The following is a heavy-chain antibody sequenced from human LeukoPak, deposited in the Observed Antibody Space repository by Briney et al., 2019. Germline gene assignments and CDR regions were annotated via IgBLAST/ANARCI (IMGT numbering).Heavy chain of an antibody. D-gene: IGHD3-16*01. CDR2: ISGSGGSA. J-gene: IGHJ4*02. Sequence: GGSLRLSCGASGFTFSSYAMNWVRQAPGKGLEWVLCISGSGGSAYYADSVKGRFTISRDNSKNTLYLQMNSLRDEDTAVFYCARSRYDYIWGIDYWGQGTLVTISS. CDR1: GFTFSSYA. V-gene: IGHV3-23*01. CDR3: ARSRYDYIWGIDY.